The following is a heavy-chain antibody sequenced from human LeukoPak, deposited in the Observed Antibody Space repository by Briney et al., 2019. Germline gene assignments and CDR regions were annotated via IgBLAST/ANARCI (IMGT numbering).Heavy chain of an antibody. J-gene: IGHJ4*02. D-gene: IGHD6-13*01. V-gene: IGHV3-23*01. CDR1: GFTFSTYA. CDR2: ISGSGGST. Sequence: GGSLRLSCAASGFTFSTYAMSWVRQTPGKGLEWVSAISGSGGSTYYADSVKGRFTISRDNSKNTLYLQMVSLRAEDTAVYYCARGDTYSSSWYGFHYWGQGTLVTVSS. CDR3: ARGDTYSSSWYGFHY.